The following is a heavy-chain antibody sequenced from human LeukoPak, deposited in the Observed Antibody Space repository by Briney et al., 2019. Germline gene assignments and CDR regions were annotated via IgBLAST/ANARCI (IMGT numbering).Heavy chain of an antibody. CDR3: ARDLTGTGDY. CDR1: GFTFGSYV. Sequence: PGGSLRLSCAASGFTFGSYVMHCVRQAPGKGLEWVAFISSDGSNKYYADSVKGRFTISRDNPKNTLYLQMNSLRADDTAVYHCARDLTGTGDYWGQGTLVTVSS. CDR2: ISSDGSNK. D-gene: IGHD1-1*01. V-gene: IGHV3-30*01. J-gene: IGHJ4*02.